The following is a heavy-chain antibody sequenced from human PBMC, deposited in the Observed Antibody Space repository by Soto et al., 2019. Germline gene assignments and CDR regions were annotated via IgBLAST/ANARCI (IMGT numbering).Heavy chain of an antibody. CDR2: TKHKAASYTT. CDR3: VTLQFSRWFY. V-gene: IGHV3-72*01. Sequence: GGSLRLSCAASGFTFSDAWMSWVRQAPGKGLEWVGRTKHKAASYTTDYAASVNGRFTISRDDSKNSLYLQMNSLKTEDTAMYYCVTLQFSRWFYWGLGTLVTVSS. D-gene: IGHD4-4*01. J-gene: IGHJ4*02. CDR1: GFTFSDAW.